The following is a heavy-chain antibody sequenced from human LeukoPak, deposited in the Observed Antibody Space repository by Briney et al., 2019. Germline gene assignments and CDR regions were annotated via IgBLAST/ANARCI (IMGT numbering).Heavy chain of an antibody. CDR2: IYTSGST. Sequence: SETLSLTCTVSGGSISSGSYYWSWIQQPAGKGLEWIGRIYTSGSTNYNPSLKSRVTISVDTSKNQFSLKLGSVTAADTAVYYCAREFGPSGPIDYWGQGTLVTVSS. CDR1: GGSISSGSYY. D-gene: IGHD3-10*01. J-gene: IGHJ4*02. V-gene: IGHV4-61*02. CDR3: AREFGPSGPIDY.